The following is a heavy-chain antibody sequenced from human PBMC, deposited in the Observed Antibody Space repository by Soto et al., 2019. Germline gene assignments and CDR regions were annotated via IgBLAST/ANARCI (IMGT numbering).Heavy chain of an antibody. Sequence: QLQLRESGPGLVKPSETLSLTCTVSGGSISSSGYYWAWIRQPPGKGLEWIGIIYYSGSTNYNPSLKSRVTIPVDTSKNQLCLKLNSVAAADTAVYYCARHGWGVRSGWYSVDYWGPGTQVTVSS. CDR3: ARHGWGVRSGWYSVDY. J-gene: IGHJ4*02. D-gene: IGHD6-19*01. V-gene: IGHV4-39*01. CDR1: GGSISSSGYY. CDR2: IYYSGST.